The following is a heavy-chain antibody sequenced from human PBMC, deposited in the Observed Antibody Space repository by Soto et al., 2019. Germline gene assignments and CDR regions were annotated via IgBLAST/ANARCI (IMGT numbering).Heavy chain of an antibody. CDR2: ISYDGSNK. V-gene: IGHV3-30*18. D-gene: IGHD3-10*01. J-gene: IGHJ4*02. CDR3: AKPEHMVRGVIITTLFDY. CDR1: GFTFSSYG. Sequence: QVQLVESGGGVVQPGRSLRLSCAASGFTFSSYGMHWVRQAPGKGLEWVAVISYDGSNKYYADSVKGRFTISRDNSKNTLYLQMNSLRAEDTAVYYCAKPEHMVRGVIITTLFDYWGQGTLVTVSS.